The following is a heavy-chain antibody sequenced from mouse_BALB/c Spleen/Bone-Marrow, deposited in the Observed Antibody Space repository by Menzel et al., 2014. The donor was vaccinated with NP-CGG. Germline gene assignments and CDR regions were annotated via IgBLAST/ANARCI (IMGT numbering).Heavy chain of an antibody. D-gene: IGHD5-1*01. V-gene: IGHV1-5*01. CDR1: GYSFTSYW. CDR2: IYPGNSNT. J-gene: IGHJ2*01. CDR3: TVSLTLYYFDY. Sequence: EVKLQESGTVLARPGASVKMSCKASGYSFTSYWMHWVKQRPGQGLEWIGAIYPGNSNTNYNQKFTGKAKLTAVTSASTAYMELSNLTNEDSAVYYCTVSLTLYYFDYWGQGTTLTVSS.